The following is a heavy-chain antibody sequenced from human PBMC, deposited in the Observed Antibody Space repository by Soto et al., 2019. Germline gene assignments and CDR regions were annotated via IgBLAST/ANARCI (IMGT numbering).Heavy chain of an antibody. V-gene: IGHV4-4*02. D-gene: IGHD6-13*01. CDR3: ARYSSSWSKYLQL. CDR2: IYHSGST. Sequence: PSETLSLTCAVSGGSISSSNWWSWVRQPPGKGLEWIGEIYHSGSTNYNPSLKSRVTISVDKSKNQFSLKLSSVTAADTGVYYCARYSSSWSKYLQLWGRGTLVTVSS. J-gene: IGHJ1*01. CDR1: GGSISSSNW.